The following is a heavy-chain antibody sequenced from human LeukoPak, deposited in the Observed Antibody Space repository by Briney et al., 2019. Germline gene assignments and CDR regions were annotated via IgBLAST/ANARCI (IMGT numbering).Heavy chain of an antibody. D-gene: IGHD1-26*01. V-gene: IGHV1-2*02. CDR3: ARENRWAGATGNFDY. CDR1: VHTFTDYY. CDR2: INPNSGGT. Sequence: ASVNVSCKASVHTFTDYYIHWVRQAPGHGLELMGWINPNSGGTNYAQKFQGRVTMTRDTSIATAHMELSRLTSDDTATYYCARENRWAGATGNFDYWGQGTLVTVSS. J-gene: IGHJ4*02.